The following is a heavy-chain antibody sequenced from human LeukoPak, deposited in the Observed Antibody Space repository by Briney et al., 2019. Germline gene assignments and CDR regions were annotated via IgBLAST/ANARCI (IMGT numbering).Heavy chain of an antibody. CDR3: AREGYYGSGLYYYYYMDV. Sequence: GGSLRLSCAASRFTFSASAMNWVRQAPGKGLEWVSYISGSGSTIYYADSVKGRFTISRDNAKNSLYLQMNSLRAEDTAVNYCAREGYYGSGLYYYYYMDVWGKGTTVTVSS. CDR1: RFTFSASA. CDR2: ISGSGSTI. V-gene: IGHV3-48*01. D-gene: IGHD3-10*01. J-gene: IGHJ6*03.